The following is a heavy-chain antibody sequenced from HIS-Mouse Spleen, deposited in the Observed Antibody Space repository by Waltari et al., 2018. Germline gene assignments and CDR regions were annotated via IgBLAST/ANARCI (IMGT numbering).Heavy chain of an antibody. D-gene: IGHD6-13*01. Sequence: QLQLQESGPGLVKPSETLSLTCTVAGGSISSRRYYWGWNRQPPGKGLEWIGSIYYSGSTYYNPSLKIRVTISVDTSKNQFSLKLSSVTAADTAVYYCAREIPYSSSWYDWYFDLWGRGTLVTVSS. J-gene: IGHJ2*01. CDR1: GGSISSRRYY. V-gene: IGHV4-39*07. CDR2: IYYSGST. CDR3: AREIPYSSSWYDWYFDL.